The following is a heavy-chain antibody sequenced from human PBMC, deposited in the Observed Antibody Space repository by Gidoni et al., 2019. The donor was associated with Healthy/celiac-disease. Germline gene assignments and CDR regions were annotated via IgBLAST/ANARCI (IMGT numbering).Heavy chain of an antibody. D-gene: IGHD3-16*01. J-gene: IGHJ2*01. CDR3: ARRLEVRLRNWYFDL. Sequence: QVQLQESGPGLVKPSETLSLTCTVSGGSISSYYWSWIRQPPGKGLEWIGYIYYSGSTNYNPSLKSRVTISVDTSKNQFSLKLSSVTAADTAVYYCARRLEVRLRNWYFDLWGRGTLVTVSS. V-gene: IGHV4-59*01. CDR1: GGSISSYY. CDR2: IYYSGST.